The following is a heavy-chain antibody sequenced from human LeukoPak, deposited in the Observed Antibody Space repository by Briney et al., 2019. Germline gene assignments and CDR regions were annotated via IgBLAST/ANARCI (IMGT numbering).Heavy chain of an antibody. CDR3: AKDKGCQLPAFNWFDP. D-gene: IGHD2-2*01. CDR2: ISWNSGSI. CDR1: GFTFDDYA. V-gene: IGHV3-9*01. J-gene: IGHJ5*02. Sequence: PGGSLRLSCAASGFTFDDYAMHWVRQAPGKGLEWVSGISWNSGSIGYADSVKGRFTISRDNAKNSLYLQMNSLRAEDTALYYCAKDKGCQLPAFNWFDPWGQGTLVTVSS.